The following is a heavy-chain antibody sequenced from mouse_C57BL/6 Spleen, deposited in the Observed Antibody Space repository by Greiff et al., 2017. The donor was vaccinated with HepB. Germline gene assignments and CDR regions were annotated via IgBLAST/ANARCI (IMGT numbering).Heavy chain of an antibody. D-gene: IGHD2-5*01. CDR3: TTSKYAYYFDY. CDR1: GFNIKDYY. CDR2: IDPEDGDT. Sequence: EVQLQQSGAELVRPGASVKLSCTASGFNIKDYYMHWVKQRPEQGLEWIGRIDPEDGDTEYAPKFQGKATMTADTSSNTAYLQLSSLTSEDTSVYYCTTSKYAYYFDYWGQGTTLTVSS. V-gene: IGHV14-1*01. J-gene: IGHJ2*01.